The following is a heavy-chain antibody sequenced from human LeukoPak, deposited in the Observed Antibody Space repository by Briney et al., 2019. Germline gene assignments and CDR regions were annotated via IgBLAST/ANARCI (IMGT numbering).Heavy chain of an antibody. CDR1: GFTFTSSA. CDR2: IVVGSGNT. D-gene: IGHD1-1*01. J-gene: IGHJ4*02. Sequence: ASVRVSCKASGFTFTSSAVQWVRQARGQRLEWIGWIVVGSGNTNYAQKFQERVTITRGMSTSTAYMELSSLRSEDTAVYYCAADGATGTGFDYWGQGTLATVSS. V-gene: IGHV1-58*01. CDR3: AADGATGTGFDY.